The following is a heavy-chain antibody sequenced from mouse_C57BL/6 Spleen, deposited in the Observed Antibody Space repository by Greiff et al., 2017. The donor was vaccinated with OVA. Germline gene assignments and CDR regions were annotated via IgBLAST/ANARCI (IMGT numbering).Heavy chain of an antibody. CDR2: IDPSDSET. Sequence: QVQLQQPGAELVRPGSSVKLSCKASGYTFTSYWMHWVKQRPIQGLEWIGNIDPSDSETHYNQKFKDKATLTVDKSSSTAYMQLSSLTSEDSAVYYCARREGSLFFDYWGQGTTLTVSS. D-gene: IGHD6-1*01. J-gene: IGHJ2*01. CDR3: ARREGSLFFDY. CDR1: GYTFTSYW. V-gene: IGHV1-52*01.